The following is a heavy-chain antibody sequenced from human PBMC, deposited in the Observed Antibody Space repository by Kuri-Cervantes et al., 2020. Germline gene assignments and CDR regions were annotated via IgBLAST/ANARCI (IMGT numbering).Heavy chain of an antibody. Sequence: GGSLRLSCVASGFTFSSYSMNWVRQAPGEGLEWVSYISSSGSTIYYADSVKGRFTISRDNAKNSLYLQMNSPKTEDTAVYYCTTDQGDGYNYFYYYYGMDVWGQGTTVTVSS. CDR2: ISSSGSTI. CDR1: GFTFSSYS. V-gene: IGHV3-48*04. CDR3: TTDQGDGYNYFYYYYGMDV. J-gene: IGHJ6*02. D-gene: IGHD5-24*01.